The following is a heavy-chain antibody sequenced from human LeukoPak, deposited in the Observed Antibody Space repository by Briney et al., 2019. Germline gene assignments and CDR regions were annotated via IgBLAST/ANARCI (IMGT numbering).Heavy chain of an antibody. V-gene: IGHV3-53*01. Sequence: PGRSLRLSCSASGFTVSSNYMSWVRQAPGKGLEWVSVIYSGGSTYYADSVKGRFTISRDNSKNTLYLQMNSLRAEDTAVYYCARRHDYGDRYWYFDLWGRGTLVTVSS. CDR1: GFTVSSNY. J-gene: IGHJ2*01. D-gene: IGHD4-17*01. CDR3: ARRHDYGDRYWYFDL. CDR2: IYSGGST.